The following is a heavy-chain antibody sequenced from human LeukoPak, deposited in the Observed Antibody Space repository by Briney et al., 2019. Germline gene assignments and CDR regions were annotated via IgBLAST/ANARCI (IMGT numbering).Heavy chain of an antibody. CDR1: GGSISSYY. V-gene: IGHV4-4*07. Sequence: SETLSLTCTVSGGSISSYYWSWIRQPAGKGLEWIGRIYTSGSTNYNPSLKSRVTMSVDTPKNQFSLKLSSVTAADTAVYYCARGGSCSGGSCYGVFDYWGQGTLVTVSS. CDR2: IYTSGST. J-gene: IGHJ4*02. D-gene: IGHD2-15*01. CDR3: ARGGSCSGGSCYGVFDY.